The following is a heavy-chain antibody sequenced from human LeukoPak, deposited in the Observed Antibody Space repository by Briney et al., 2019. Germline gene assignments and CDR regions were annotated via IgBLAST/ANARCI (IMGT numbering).Heavy chain of an antibody. CDR1: GGTFSSYA. V-gene: IGHV1-69*05. CDR3: ARGDIVVVVAATGWSDP. J-gene: IGHJ5*02. CDR2: IIPIFGTA. D-gene: IGHD2-15*01. Sequence: SVKVSCKASGGTFSSYAISWVRQAPGQGLEWMGGIIPIFGTANYAQKFQGRVTITTDESTSTAYMELSSLRSEDTAVYYCARGDIVVVVAATGWSDPWGQGTLVTVSS.